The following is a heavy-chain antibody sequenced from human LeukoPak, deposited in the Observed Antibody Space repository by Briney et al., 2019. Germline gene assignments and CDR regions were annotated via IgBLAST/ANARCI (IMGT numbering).Heavy chain of an antibody. J-gene: IGHJ4*02. V-gene: IGHV3-7*04. CDR1: GFTFSRYG. Sequence: PGGSLRLSCAASGFTFSRYGMNWVRQAPGKGLEWVANIKEDGSEKYYVDSVKGRFTISRDNAKNSLYLQMNSLRAEDTAVYYCAREKELSSWGQGTLVTVSS. D-gene: IGHD3-16*02. CDR3: AREKELSS. CDR2: IKEDGSEK.